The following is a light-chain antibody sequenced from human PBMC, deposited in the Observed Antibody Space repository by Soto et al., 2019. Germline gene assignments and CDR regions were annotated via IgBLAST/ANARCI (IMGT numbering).Light chain of an antibody. J-gene: IGLJ1*01. CDR2: EVS. Sequence: QSVLTQPASVSGSPGQSITISCTGTSSDVGTYDYVSWYQHHPGKTPKLIIFEVSNRPSGVSNRFSGSKSGSTASLTISGLQAEDEADYYCSSYTISTTLVFGTGTKVTVL. CDR3: SSYTISTTLV. CDR1: SSDVGTYDY. V-gene: IGLV2-14*01.